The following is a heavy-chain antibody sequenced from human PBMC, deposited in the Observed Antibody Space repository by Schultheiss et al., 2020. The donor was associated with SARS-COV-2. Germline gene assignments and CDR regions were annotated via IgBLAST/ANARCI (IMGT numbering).Heavy chain of an antibody. CDR1: GFTVSSNY. D-gene: IGHD2-2*01. J-gene: IGHJ6*03. CDR2: IYSCGST. CDR3: ARDATYQLLHYYYYYMDV. V-gene: IGHV3-66*03. Sequence: GGSLRLSCAASGFTVSSNYMSWVRQAPGKGLEWVSVIYSCGSTYYADSVKGRFTISRDNAKNSLYLQMNSLRAEDTAVYYCARDATYQLLHYYYYYMDVWGQGTTVTVSS.